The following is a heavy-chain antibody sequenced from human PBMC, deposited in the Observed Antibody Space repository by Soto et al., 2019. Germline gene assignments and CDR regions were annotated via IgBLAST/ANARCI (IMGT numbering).Heavy chain of an antibody. J-gene: IGHJ3*02. Sequence: ASVKVSCKASGYTFTSYDINWVRQATGQGLEWMGWMNPNSGNTGYAQKFQGRVTMTRNTSISTAYMELSSLRSEDTAVYYCASINSYSSPAMNGAEAFDIWGQGTIVTVSS. CDR1: GYTFTSYD. V-gene: IGHV1-8*01. D-gene: IGHD2-2*01. CDR2: MNPNSGNT. CDR3: ASINSYSSPAMNGAEAFDI.